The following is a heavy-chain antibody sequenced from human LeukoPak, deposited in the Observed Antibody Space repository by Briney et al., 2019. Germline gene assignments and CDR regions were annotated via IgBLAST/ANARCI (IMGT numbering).Heavy chain of an antibody. CDR3: ARTDDYSNSYYFDY. CDR2: ISSSGSTI. J-gene: IGHJ4*02. Sequence: GALRLSCAASGFTFNTFNMNWVRQAPGKGLEWVSYISSSGSTIYYADSVKGRFTVSRDNAKNSLYLQMNSLRAEDTAVYYCARTDDYSNSYYFDYWGQGTLVTVSS. CDR1: GFTFNTFN. D-gene: IGHD4-11*01. V-gene: IGHV3-48*04.